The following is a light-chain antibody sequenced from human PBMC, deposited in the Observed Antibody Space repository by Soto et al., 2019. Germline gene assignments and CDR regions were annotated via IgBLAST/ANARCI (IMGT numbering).Light chain of an antibody. Sequence: DIQMTQSPSTLSASVGDRVTITCRASQSISSWLAWYQQKPGKAPKLLIYDASSLESGVPSRFSGSGYGTEFTLTISSLQPDDFATYYCQQYNRGTFGQGTKVEIK. CDR2: DAS. J-gene: IGKJ1*01. CDR1: QSISSW. CDR3: QQYNRGT. V-gene: IGKV1-5*01.